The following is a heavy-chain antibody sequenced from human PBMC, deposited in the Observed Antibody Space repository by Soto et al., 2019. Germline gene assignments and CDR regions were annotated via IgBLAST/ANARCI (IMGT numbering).Heavy chain of an antibody. CDR3: ARDPPPNSGGEDDY. CDR2: IIPNFGTT. Sequence: ASVKVSCKASGGTFSSYAISWVRQAPGQGLEWMGGIIPNFGTTNYAQKFQGRVTMTADTSTSTAYMELSSLRSEDTAVYYCARDPPPNSGGEDDYWGQGTLVTVSS. V-gene: IGHV1-69*06. J-gene: IGHJ4*02. D-gene: IGHD3-10*01. CDR1: GGTFSSYA.